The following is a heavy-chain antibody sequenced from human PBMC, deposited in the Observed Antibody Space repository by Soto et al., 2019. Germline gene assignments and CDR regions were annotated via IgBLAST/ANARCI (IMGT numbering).Heavy chain of an antibody. CDR3: ARARYGDYGDYYYGMDV. CDR2: IWYDGSNK. CDR1: GFTFSSYG. J-gene: IGHJ6*02. Sequence: GGSLRLSCAASGFTFSSYGMHWVRQAPGKGLEWVAVIWYDGSNKYYADSVKGRFTISRDNSKNTLYLQMNSLRAEDTAVYYCARARYGDYGDYYYGMDVWGQGTTVTVSS. V-gene: IGHV3-33*01. D-gene: IGHD4-17*01.